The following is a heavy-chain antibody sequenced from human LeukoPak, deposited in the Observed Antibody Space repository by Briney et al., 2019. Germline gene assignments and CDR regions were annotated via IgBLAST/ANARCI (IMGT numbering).Heavy chain of an antibody. V-gene: IGHV3-7*01. D-gene: IGHD3-10*01. CDR3: ARDPFKLWFGDPA. J-gene: IGHJ4*02. CDR1: GFTFSSYW. CDR2: IKQDGSEK. Sequence: PGGSLRLPCAASGFTFSSYWMSWVRQAPGKGLEWVANIKQDGSEKYYVDSVKGRFTISRDNAKNSLYLQMNSLRAEDTAVYYCARDPFKLWFGDPARGQGTLVTVSS.